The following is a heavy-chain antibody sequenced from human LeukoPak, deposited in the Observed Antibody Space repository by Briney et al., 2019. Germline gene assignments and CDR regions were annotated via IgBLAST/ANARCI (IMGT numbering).Heavy chain of an antibody. V-gene: IGHV3-21*01. J-gene: IGHJ4*02. CDR3: ARADWMVRGVPGVDY. CDR1: GFTFSSYS. CDR2: ISSSSSYI. D-gene: IGHD3-10*01. Sequence: GGSLRLSCAASGFTFSSYSMNWVRQAPGKGLEWVSSISSSSSYIYYADSVKGRFTISRDNAKNSLYLQMNSLRAEDTAVYYCARADWMVRGVPGVDYWGQGTLVTVYS.